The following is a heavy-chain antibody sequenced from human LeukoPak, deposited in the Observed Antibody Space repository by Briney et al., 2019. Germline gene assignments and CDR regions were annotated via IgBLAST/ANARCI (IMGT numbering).Heavy chain of an antibody. CDR3: ARYCSSTGCYLDYYYGMDV. D-gene: IGHD2-2*01. V-gene: IGHV3-30-3*01. CDR1: GFTFSSYA. J-gene: IGHJ6*02. CDR2: ISYDGSNK. Sequence: PGGSLRLSCAASGFTFSSYAMHWVRQAPGKGLEWVAVISYDGSNKYYADSVKGRFTISRDNSKNTLYLQMNSLRAEDTAVYYCARYCSSTGCYLDYYYGMDVWGQGTTVTVSS.